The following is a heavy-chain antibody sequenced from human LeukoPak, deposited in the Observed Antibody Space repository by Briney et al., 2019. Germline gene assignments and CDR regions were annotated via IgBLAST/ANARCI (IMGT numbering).Heavy chain of an antibody. CDR1: GFTFSSYS. CDR3: ARDRTIFGVMDV. CDR2: ISSSSSTI. D-gene: IGHD3-3*01. J-gene: IGHJ6*03. Sequence: GGSLRLSCAASGFTFSSYSMNWVRQATGKGLEWVSYISSSSSTIYYADSVKGRFTISRDNAKNSLYLQMNSLRAEDTAVYYCARDRTIFGVMDVWGKGTTVTVSS. V-gene: IGHV3-48*04.